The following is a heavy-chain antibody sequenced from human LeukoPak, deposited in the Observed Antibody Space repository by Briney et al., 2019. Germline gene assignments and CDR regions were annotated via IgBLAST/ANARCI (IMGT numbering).Heavy chain of an antibody. CDR2: IEPAGSAT. J-gene: IGHJ4*02. D-gene: IGHD2-15*01. V-gene: IGHV3-7*01. CDR1: GFTFSSYW. Sequence: GGSLRLSCTASGFTFSSYWMTWVRQAPGKGLEWVANIEPAGSATYYVDSVKGRFTISRDNAKNLPYLQMNSLRAEDSAVYHCGRFGYVAAVDSWGQGALVTVSS. CDR3: GRFGYVAAVDS.